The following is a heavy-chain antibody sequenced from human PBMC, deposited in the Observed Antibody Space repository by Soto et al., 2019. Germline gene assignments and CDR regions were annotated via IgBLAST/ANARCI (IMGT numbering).Heavy chain of an antibody. J-gene: IGHJ4*02. D-gene: IGHD3-22*01. Sequence: QVQLVQSGAEVKKPGSSVKVSCKASGGTFSSYAISWVRQAPGQGLEWMGGIIPIFGTANYAQKFQGRDKETADESTSTAFMELSSLRSEDTAVYYCARDKVDSSGYRFDYWGQGSLVTVSS. CDR3: ARDKVDSSGYRFDY. V-gene: IGHV1-69*12. CDR2: IIPIFGTA. CDR1: GGTFSSYA.